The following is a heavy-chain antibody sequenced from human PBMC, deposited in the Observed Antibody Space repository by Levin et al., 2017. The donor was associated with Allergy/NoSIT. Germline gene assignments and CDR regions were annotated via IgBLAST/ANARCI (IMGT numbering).Heavy chain of an antibody. V-gene: IGHV3-11*01. CDR3: ATTFRAR. Sequence: GGSLRLSCAVSGLTVSDYYMSWVRQAPGKGLEWVAYISSSDIIYYADSVKGRFTISRDDAKNTLFLQMNSLRADDTAVYYCATTFRARWGQGTLVTVSS. CDR1: GLTVSDYY. CDR2: ISSSDII. J-gene: IGHJ4*02. D-gene: IGHD6-6*01.